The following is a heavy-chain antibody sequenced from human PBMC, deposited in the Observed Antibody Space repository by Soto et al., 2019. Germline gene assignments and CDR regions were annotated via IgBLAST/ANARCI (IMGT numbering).Heavy chain of an antibody. V-gene: IGHV1-2*02. CDR2: INPNSGAT. CDR1: GYTFTDYY. CDR3: AKDQGGYMVSGMDV. J-gene: IGHJ6*02. D-gene: IGHD2-2*02. Sequence: ASVKVSCKASGYTFTDYYIYWLRQAPGHGLEWMGWINPNSGATNYTHNFQGRVTMTRDTSIRAAYMELSRLSSDDTAVYYCAKDQGGYMVSGMDVWGQGTTVTVSS.